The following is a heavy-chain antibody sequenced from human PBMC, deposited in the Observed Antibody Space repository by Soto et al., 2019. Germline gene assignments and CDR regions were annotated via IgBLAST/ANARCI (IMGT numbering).Heavy chain of an antibody. D-gene: IGHD6-6*01. J-gene: IGHJ5*02. CDR1: GFTFSNAW. V-gene: IGHV3-15*01. Sequence: GGSLRLSCAASGFTFSNAWMSWVRQAPGKGLEWVGRIKSKTDGGTTDYAAPVKGRFTISRDDSKNTLYLQMNSLKTEDTAVYYCTAYLYSSSSRFDPWGQGTLVTVSS. CDR3: TAYLYSSSSRFDP. CDR2: IKSKTDGGTT.